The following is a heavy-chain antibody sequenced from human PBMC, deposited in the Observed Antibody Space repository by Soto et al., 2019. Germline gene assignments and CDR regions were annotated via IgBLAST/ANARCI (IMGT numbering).Heavy chain of an antibody. V-gene: IGHV3-48*01. CDR2: ISSSSNSI. Sequence: PGGSLRLSCAASGFTFSSYSMNWVRQAPGSGPEWVSYISSSSNSIYYADSVKGRFTISRDNAKNSLHLQMNSLRAEDTAVYYCARGQTTKAAEDYWGQGTLVTVSS. CDR1: GFTFSSYS. D-gene: IGHD1-7*01. CDR3: ARGQTTKAAEDY. J-gene: IGHJ4*02.